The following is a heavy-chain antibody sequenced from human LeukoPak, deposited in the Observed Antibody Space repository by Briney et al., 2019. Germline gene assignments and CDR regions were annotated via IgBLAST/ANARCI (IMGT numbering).Heavy chain of an antibody. J-gene: IGHJ4*02. Sequence: SETLSLTCTVSGGSISNYYWSWIRQPPGKGLDWIGYIYYRGSTNYNPSLKSRVTISVDTSKNQFSLKLSSVTAADTAVYYCARVHSGYDFGNRKYYYFDYWGQGTLVTVSS. V-gene: IGHV4-59*08. CDR2: IYYRGST. D-gene: IGHD5-12*01. CDR3: ARVHSGYDFGNRKYYYFDY. CDR1: GGSISNYY.